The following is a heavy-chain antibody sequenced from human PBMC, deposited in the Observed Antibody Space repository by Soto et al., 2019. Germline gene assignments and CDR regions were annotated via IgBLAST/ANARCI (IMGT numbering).Heavy chain of an antibody. Sequence: SETLSLTCIVSSDSISSYYWIWIRQSPGKGLEWIGYTDYSGNTNYNPSLKSRVTISGDTSKNQFPLRLSSVTAADTAVYYCARAVGDPLYYLDYWGQGTLVTVSS. CDR1: SDSISSYY. J-gene: IGHJ4*02. CDR3: ARAVGDPLYYLDY. D-gene: IGHD6-19*01. V-gene: IGHV4-59*08. CDR2: TDYSGNT.